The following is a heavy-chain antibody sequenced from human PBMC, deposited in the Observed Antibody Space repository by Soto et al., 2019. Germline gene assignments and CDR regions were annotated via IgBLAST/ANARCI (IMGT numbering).Heavy chain of an antibody. CDR3: ARDEGYCSSTSCRNFDY. V-gene: IGHV1-46*01. CDR2: INPSGGST. Sequence: ALVKVSCKASGYTFTIYYMHWVRQAPGQGLEWMGIINPSGGSTSYAQKFQGRVTMTRDTSTSTAYMELSSLRSEDTAVYYCARDEGYCSSTSCRNFDYWGQGTLVTVSS. CDR1: GYTFTIYY. D-gene: IGHD2-2*01. J-gene: IGHJ4*02.